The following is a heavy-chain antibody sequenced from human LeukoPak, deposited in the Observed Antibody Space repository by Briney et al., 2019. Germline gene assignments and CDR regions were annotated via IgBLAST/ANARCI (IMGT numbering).Heavy chain of an antibody. D-gene: IGHD1-26*01. CDR1: GFTFSNYY. CDR2: ISSSSTYI. V-gene: IGHV3-21*01. J-gene: IGHJ4*02. CDR3: ARDQRGGTYSDY. Sequence: GSLRLSCTTSGFTFSNYYMNWVRQAPGKGLEFVSSISSSSTYIYYADSVKGRFTISRDDAKNSLYLQMNNLRAEDTALYYCARDQRGGTYSDYWGQGTLVTVSS.